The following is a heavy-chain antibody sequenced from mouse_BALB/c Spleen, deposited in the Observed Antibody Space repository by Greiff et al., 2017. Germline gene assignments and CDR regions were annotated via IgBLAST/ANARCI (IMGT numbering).Heavy chain of an antibody. Sequence: EVNLVESGGGLVKPGGSLKLSCAASGFTFSSYAMSWVRQTPEKRLEWVASISSGGSTYYPDSVKGRFTISRDNARDILYLQMSSLRSEDTAMYYCARGGGYGYGFAYWGQGTLVTVSA. D-gene: IGHD1-2*01. CDR1: GFTFSSYA. J-gene: IGHJ3*01. CDR2: ISSGGST. CDR3: ARGGGYGYGFAY. V-gene: IGHV5-6-5*01.